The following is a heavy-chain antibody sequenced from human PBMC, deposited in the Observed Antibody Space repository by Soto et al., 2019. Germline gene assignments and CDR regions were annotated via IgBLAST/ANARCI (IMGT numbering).Heavy chain of an antibody. J-gene: IGHJ4*02. Sequence: TSETLSLTCSVSGGSISSSSYYWGWIRQPTGKGLEWIGSIYYSGSTYYNPSLKSRVTISVDTSRNQFSLKLSSVTAADTAVYYCARLGPRRYFDWLPFDYWGQGTLVTVSS. D-gene: IGHD3-9*01. V-gene: IGHV4-39*01. CDR3: ARLGPRRYFDWLPFDY. CDR2: IYYSGST. CDR1: GGSISSSSYY.